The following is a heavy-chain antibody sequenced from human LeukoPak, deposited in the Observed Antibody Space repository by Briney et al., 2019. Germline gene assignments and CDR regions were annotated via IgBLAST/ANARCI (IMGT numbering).Heavy chain of an antibody. Sequence: GGSLRLSCAASGFTFSSYGMHWVRQAPGKGLEWVAVISYDGSNKYYADSVKGRFTISRDNSKNTLYLQVNSLRAEDTAVYYCAKDYYDSSGYLDYWGQGTLVTVSS. D-gene: IGHD3-22*01. CDR2: ISYDGSNK. CDR3: AKDYYDSSGYLDY. J-gene: IGHJ4*02. CDR1: GFTFSSYG. V-gene: IGHV3-30*18.